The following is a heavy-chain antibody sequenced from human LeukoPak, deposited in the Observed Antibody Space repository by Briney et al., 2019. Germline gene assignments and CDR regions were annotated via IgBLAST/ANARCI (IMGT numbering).Heavy chain of an antibody. J-gene: IGHJ5*02. V-gene: IGHV4-30-2*01. CDR3: ARDSSSSWYLWFDP. Sequence: SQTLSLTCTVSGGSISSGGYYWSWIRQPPGKGLEWIGEINHNGSTNYNPSLKSRVTISVDTSKNQFSLKLSSVTAADTAVYYCARDSSSSWYLWFDPWGQGTLVTVSS. D-gene: IGHD6-13*01. CDR2: INHNGST. CDR1: GGSISSGGYY.